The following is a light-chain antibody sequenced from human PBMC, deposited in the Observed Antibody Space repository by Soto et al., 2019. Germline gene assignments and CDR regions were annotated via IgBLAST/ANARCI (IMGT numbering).Light chain of an antibody. CDR1: SSDVGSYNR. Sequence: QSVLNRLPSVSGAPGHSVSISCTVTSSDVGSYNRVSWYQQPPGTAPKLIIYEVTKRPSGVPDRFAGSKSGNSASLTISGLQAEDEADYYCSSYTSTSTYVFGTGTKVTVL. J-gene: IGLJ1*01. CDR2: EVT. CDR3: SSYTSTSTYV. V-gene: IGLV2-18*02.